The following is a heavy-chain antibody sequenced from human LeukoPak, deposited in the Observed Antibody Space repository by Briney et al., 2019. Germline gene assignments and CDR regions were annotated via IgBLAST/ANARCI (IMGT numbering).Heavy chain of an antibody. CDR3: ARGRVSSSTWYSTYYYFFYMDF. CDR2: VDHTGST. J-gene: IGHJ6*03. D-gene: IGHD4-11*01. V-gene: IGHV4-59*01. CDR1: DDSITMYY. Sequence: SETLSLTCTVSDDSITMYYWTWIRQPPGKGLEWVGYVDHTGSTKFNPSLNGRVSISRDTSNNFFSLRLRSVTAADTAVYFCARGRVSSSTWYSTYYYFFYMDFWGKGTTVTVSS.